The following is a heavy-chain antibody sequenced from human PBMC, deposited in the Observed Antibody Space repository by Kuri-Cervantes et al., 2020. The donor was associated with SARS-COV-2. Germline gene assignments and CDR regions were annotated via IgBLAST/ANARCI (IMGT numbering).Heavy chain of an antibody. CDR1: GFTFSSYG. Sequence: GESLKISCAASGFTFSSYGMHWVRQAPGKGLEWVAVIWYDGSNKYYADSVKGRFTISRDNSKNTLYLQMNSLRAEDTAVYYCARVVRGVSVHWFDPWGQGTLVTVSS. CDR3: ARVVRGVSVHWFDP. V-gene: IGHV3-33*01. CDR2: IWYDGSNK. D-gene: IGHD3-10*01. J-gene: IGHJ5*02.